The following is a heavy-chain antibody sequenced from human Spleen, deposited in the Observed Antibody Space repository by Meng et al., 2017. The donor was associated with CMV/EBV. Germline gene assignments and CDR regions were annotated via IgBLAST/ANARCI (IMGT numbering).Heavy chain of an antibody. J-gene: IGHJ4*02. D-gene: IGHD1-26*01. Sequence: ASVKVSCKSSGYTFTDYYMHWVRQAPGQGLEWMGWISAYNGNTNYAQKLQGRVTMTTDTSTSTAYMELRSLRSDDTAVYYCARDWKRVGAMDNFDYWGQGTLVTVSS. CDR2: ISAYNGNT. CDR1: GYTFTDYY. V-gene: IGHV1-18*04. CDR3: ARDWKRVGAMDNFDY.